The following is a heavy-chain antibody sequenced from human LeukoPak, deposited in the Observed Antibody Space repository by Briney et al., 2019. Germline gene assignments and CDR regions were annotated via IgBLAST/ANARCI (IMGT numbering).Heavy chain of an antibody. Sequence: SEALSLTCTVSSGSVSTSSYYWGWIRQPPGKGLEWIGSIYYSGSTYYNPSLKSRVTISVDTSKNQFSLKLSSVTAADTAVNYCARHYGPWGQGTLVTVSS. J-gene: IGHJ5*02. CDR3: ARHYGP. D-gene: IGHD3-16*01. CDR1: SGSVSTSSYY. CDR2: IYYSGST. V-gene: IGHV4-39*01.